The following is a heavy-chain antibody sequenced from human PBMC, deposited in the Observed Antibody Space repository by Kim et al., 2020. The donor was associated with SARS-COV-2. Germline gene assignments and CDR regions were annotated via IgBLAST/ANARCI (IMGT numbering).Heavy chain of an antibody. CDR1: GFTFGGCG. CDR3: AKLTGTRASRRECDGFDV. CDR2: IWFDGSNK. J-gene: IGHJ3*01. D-gene: IGHD1-20*01. Sequence: GGSLRLSCAASGFTFGGCGMHWVRQAPGKGLEWVAAIWFDGSNKYYADSVKGRFIISRDNSKNTVYLQMNSLRADDTAVYYCAKLTGTRASRRECDGFDVWGQGTMVTVSS. V-gene: IGHV3-33*06.